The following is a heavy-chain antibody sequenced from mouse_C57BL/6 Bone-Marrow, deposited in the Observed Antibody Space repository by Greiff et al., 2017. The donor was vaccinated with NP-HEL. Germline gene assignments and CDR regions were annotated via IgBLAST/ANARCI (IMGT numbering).Heavy chain of an antibody. CDR3: ARAPTGTGDY. V-gene: IGHV5-4*01. Sequence: EVQRVESGGGLVKPGGSLKLSCAASGFTFSSYAMSWVRQTPEKRLEWVATISDGGSYTYYPDNVKGRFTISRDNAKNNLYLQMSQLKSEDTAMYYCARAPTGTGDYWGQGTTLTVSS. D-gene: IGHD4-1*02. CDR2: ISDGGSYT. CDR1: GFTFSSYA. J-gene: IGHJ2*01.